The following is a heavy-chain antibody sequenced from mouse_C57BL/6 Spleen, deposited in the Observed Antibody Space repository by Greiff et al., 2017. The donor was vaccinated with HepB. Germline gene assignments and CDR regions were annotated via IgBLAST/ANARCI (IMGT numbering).Heavy chain of an antibody. V-gene: IGHV1-26*01. CDR1: GYTFTDYY. Sequence: EVQLQQSGPELVKPGASVKISCKASGYTFTDYYMNWVKQSHGKSLEWIGDINPNNGGTSYNQKFKGKATLTVDKSSSTAYMELRSLTSEDSAVYYCARSYDYGGVDMGGYFDYWGQGTTLTVSS. CDR2: INPNNGGT. CDR3: ARSYDYGGVDMGGYFDY. J-gene: IGHJ2*01. D-gene: IGHD2-4*01.